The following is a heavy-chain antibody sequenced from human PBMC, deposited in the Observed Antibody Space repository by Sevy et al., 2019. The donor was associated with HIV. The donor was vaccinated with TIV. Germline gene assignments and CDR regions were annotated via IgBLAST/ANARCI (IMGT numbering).Heavy chain of an antibody. CDR1: GFTFSSYS. CDR3: ASKGGGDSSGWYSTRPTDPFDY. D-gene: IGHD6-19*01. V-gene: IGHV3-48*02. J-gene: IGHJ4*02. CDR2: ISSSSSTI. Sequence: GESLKISCAASGFTFSSYSMNWVRQAPGKGLEWVSYISSSSSTIYYADSVKGRFTISRDNAKNSLYLQMNSLRDEDTAVYYCASKGGGDSSGWYSTRPTDPFDYWGQGTLVTVSS.